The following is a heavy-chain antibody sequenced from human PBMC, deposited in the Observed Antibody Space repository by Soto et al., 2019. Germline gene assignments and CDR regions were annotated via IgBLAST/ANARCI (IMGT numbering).Heavy chain of an antibody. CDR1: GGSISSGGYY. V-gene: IGHV4-31*03. J-gene: IGHJ6*02. CDR2: IYYSGST. D-gene: IGHD3-3*01. CDR3: AREKFLEWLPKKNYYYGMDV. Sequence: TLSLTCTVSGGSISSGGYYWSWIRQDQGKGMERNGYIYYSGSTYYNPSLKSRVTMSVDTSKNQFSLKLSSVTAADTAVYYCAREKFLEWLPKKNYYYGMDVWGQGTTVTVSS.